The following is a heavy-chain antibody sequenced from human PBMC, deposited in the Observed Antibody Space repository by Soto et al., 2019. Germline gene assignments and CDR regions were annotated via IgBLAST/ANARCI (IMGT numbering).Heavy chain of an antibody. V-gene: IGHV4-4*07. J-gene: IGHJ4*02. CDR2: IYTSGST. CDR3: ARERREEIHDGYDIDY. D-gene: IGHD5-12*01. CDR1: GGSISNYY. Sequence: SETLSLTCTVSGGSISNYYWSWIRQPAGKGLEWIGRIYTSGSTDYNPSLKSRVTISIDTSKNQFSLKVTSMTAADTAVYYCARERREEIHDGYDIDYWGQGTLVTVSS.